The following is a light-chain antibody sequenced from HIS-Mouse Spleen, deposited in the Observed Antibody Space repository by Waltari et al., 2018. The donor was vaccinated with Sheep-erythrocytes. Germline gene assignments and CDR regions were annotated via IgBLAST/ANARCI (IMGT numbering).Light chain of an antibody. CDR2: GAS. CDR3: QQYGSSPLT. V-gene: IGKV3-20*01. CDR1: QSVSSSY. J-gene: IGKJ4*01. Sequence: EIVLTQSPGTLSLSPGERATLSCRASQSVSSSYLAWYQQKPGQAPRLLIYGASSRATGIPDRFSGSGSGTDFILTISRLEPEDFAVYYCQQYGSSPLTFGGGTK.